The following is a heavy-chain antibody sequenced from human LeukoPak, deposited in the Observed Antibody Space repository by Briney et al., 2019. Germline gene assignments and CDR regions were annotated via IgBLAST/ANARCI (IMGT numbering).Heavy chain of an antibody. CDR1: GESFSGYY. Sequence: PSETLSLTCAVYGESFSGYYWSWIPHPPGKALECIGEINHRGSTNYNPSLKSRVTISVATSKNQFSLKLSSVTAADTAVYYCASPVSGSSGWYYNYWGQGTLVTVSS. D-gene: IGHD6-19*01. CDR3: ASPVSGSSGWYYNY. CDR2: INHRGST. V-gene: IGHV4-34*01. J-gene: IGHJ4*02.